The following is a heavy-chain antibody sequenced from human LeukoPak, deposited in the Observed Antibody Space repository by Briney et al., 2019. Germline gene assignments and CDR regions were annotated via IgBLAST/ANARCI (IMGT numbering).Heavy chain of an antibody. J-gene: IGHJ4*02. V-gene: IGHV4-59*08. CDR1: GGSINSYY. CDR2: ISYSGRT. Sequence: PSETLSLTCTVSGGSINSYYWSWIRQPPGKGLEWIGYISYSGRTNYNPSLKSRVTTSVDTSKNQFSLKLSSVTAADTAVYYCAGAPEGAVYYAWGQGNPGHRLL. CDR3: AGAPEGAVYYA. D-gene: IGHD3-16*01.